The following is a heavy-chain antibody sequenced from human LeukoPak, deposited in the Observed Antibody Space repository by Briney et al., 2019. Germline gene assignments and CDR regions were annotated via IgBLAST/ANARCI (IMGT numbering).Heavy chain of an antibody. Sequence: SETLSLTCTVSSGSIRNYHWSWIRQPPGKGLEWIGFIYYSGNTKYNPSLMSRVTMSVDTSSNQFSLRLTSVTAADTAVYYCARHPLETRNNTTVSRLAFDHWGQGTQVTVSS. CDR2: IYYSGNT. J-gene: IGHJ4*02. CDR1: SGSIRNYH. D-gene: IGHD1/OR15-1a*01. V-gene: IGHV4-59*08. CDR3: ARHPLETRNNTTVSRLAFDH.